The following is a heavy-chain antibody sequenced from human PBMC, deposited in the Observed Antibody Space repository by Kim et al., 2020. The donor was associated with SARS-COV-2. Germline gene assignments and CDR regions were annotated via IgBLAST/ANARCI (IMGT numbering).Heavy chain of an antibody. V-gene: IGHV3-23*01. CDR2: ISGSGDTT. CDR3: AKEGPYCINSVCYRSPDY. D-gene: IGHD2-8*01. J-gene: IGHJ4*02. Sequence: GGSLRLSCAASGFTFSSYAMSWVRQAPRKGLEWVSGISGSGDTTHYADSVKGRFTISRDNSKNTLYLQMNSLRDEDTAVYYCAKEGPYCINSVCYRSPDYWGQGTLVTVSS. CDR1: GFTFSSYA.